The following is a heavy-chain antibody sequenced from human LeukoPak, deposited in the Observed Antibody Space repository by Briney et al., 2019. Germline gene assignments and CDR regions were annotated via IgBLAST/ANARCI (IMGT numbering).Heavy chain of an antibody. CDR2: ISAYSGNT. CDR3: ARVYSSGWYDPAEYFQH. CDR1: GYTFTSYG. D-gene: IGHD6-19*01. Sequence: ASVKVSCKASGYTFTSYGISWVRQAPGQGLEWMGWISAYSGNTNYAQKLQGRVTMTTDTSTSTAYMELRSLRSDDTAVYCCARVYSSGWYDPAEYFQHWGQGTLVTVSS. V-gene: IGHV1-18*01. J-gene: IGHJ1*01.